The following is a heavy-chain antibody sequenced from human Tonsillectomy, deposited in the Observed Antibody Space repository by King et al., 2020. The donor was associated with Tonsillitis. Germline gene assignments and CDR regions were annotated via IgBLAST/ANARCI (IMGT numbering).Heavy chain of an antibody. CDR1: RFTFSNYA. J-gene: IGHJ6*02. V-gene: IGHV3-23*04. CDR2: ISGSGGRT. CDR3: AKDMGDIVVVPAAPGPYYSYYGMDV. Sequence: VQLVESGGGLIQPGGSLRLSCAASRFTFSNYAMGWVRQAPGKGLEWVSAISGSGGRTFYADSVKGRFAISRDNSKNTLYLQMNSLRAEDTAVYYCAKDMGDIVVVPAAPGPYYSYYGMDVWGQGTTVTVSS. D-gene: IGHD2-2*01.